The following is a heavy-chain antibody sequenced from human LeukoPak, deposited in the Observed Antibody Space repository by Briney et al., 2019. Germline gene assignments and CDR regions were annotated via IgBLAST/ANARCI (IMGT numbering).Heavy chain of an antibody. CDR3: ARGVVPAANFDY. CDR1: GYTFTGYY. J-gene: IGHJ4*02. CDR2: ISAYNGNT. V-gene: IGHV1-18*04. D-gene: IGHD2-2*01. Sequence: GASVKVSCKASGYTFTGYYMHWVRQAPGQGLEWMGWISAYNGNTNYAQKLQGRVTMTTDTSTSTAYMELRSLRSDDTAVYYCARGVVPAANFDYWGQGTLVTVSS.